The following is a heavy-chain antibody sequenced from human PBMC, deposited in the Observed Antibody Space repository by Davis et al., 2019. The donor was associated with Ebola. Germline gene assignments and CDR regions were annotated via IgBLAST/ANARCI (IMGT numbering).Heavy chain of an antibody. Sequence: PSETLSLTCPTPGDSVSTAGWNWTRQSPSRGLEWLGRTYFSSKWYHDYAVSVKSRITINPDTSKNQFSLQLNSVTPEDTALYYCARGWLRGGLDVWGEGTTVTVSS. D-gene: IGHD5-18*01. V-gene: IGHV6-1*01. CDR3: ARGWLRGGLDV. CDR2: TYFSSKWYH. J-gene: IGHJ6*04. CDR1: GDSVSTAG.